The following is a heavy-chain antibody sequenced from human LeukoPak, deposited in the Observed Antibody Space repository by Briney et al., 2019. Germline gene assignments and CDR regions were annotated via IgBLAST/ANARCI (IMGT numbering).Heavy chain of an antibody. V-gene: IGHV1-69*13. D-gene: IGHD2-21*01. CDR3: ASTHRDHMDDGFDY. CDR2: IIPIFGTA. Sequence: SVTVSCKASGGTFSSYAISWVRQAPGQGLEWMGGIIPIFGTANYAQKFQGRVTITADESTSTAYMELSSLRSEDTAVYYCASTHRDHMDDGFDYWGQGTLVTVS. CDR1: GGTFSSYA. J-gene: IGHJ4*02.